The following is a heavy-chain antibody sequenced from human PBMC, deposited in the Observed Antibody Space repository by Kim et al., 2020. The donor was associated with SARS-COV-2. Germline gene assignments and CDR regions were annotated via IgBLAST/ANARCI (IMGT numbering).Heavy chain of an antibody. CDR1: GFTFSNYA. J-gene: IGHJ4*02. CDR2: IGSNGVST. V-gene: IGHV3-64D*06. D-gene: IGHD5-18*01. CDR3: VKDRLSGYSYGYLDY. Sequence: GGSLRLSCSASGFTFSNYAMHWVRQAPGKGLEYVSAIGSNGVSTHYADSVKGRFTISRDNSKNTLYLQMSSLRPEDRAVYYCVKDRLSGYSYGYLDYWGPGSLVTVSS.